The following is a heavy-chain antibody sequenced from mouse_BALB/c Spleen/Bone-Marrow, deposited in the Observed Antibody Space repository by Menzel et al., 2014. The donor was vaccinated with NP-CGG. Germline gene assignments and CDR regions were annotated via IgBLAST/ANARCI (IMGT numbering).Heavy chain of an antibody. V-gene: IGHV1-15*01. CDR1: GYTFTDYE. J-gene: IGHJ4*01. CDR2: IHPGSGGT. CDR3: TRGWDAMDY. Sequence: VKLVESGAELVRPGASVKLSRKALGYTFTDYEIHWVKQTPEHGLEWIGAIHPGSGGTAYNQKFKGKATLTVDKSSNTAHMELSSLTSEDSAVYYCTRGWDAMDYWGQGTSVTVSS. D-gene: IGHD3-3*01.